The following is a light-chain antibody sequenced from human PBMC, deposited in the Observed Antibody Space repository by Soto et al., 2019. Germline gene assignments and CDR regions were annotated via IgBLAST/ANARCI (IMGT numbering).Light chain of an antibody. CDR2: EAS. J-gene: IGKJ5*01. CDR1: QFIRRY. CDR3: QQRGDWPT. V-gene: IGKV3-11*01. Sequence: EVVLTQSPATLSLSPGERATLSCRASQFIRRYLAWYQQKPGQAPRLLIYEASTRATGIPARFSGSGSGTDFTLTISSLEPEDFAIYYCQQRGDWPTFGPGTRL.